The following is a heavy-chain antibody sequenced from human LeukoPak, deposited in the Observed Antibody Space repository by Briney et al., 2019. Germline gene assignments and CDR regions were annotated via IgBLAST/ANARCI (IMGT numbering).Heavy chain of an antibody. V-gene: IGHV6-1*01. CDR2: TYYRSKWSN. D-gene: IGHD2-15*01. CDR1: GDSVSSNSAA. CDR3: ARAPIGGWYFDL. J-gene: IGHJ2*01. Sequence: SRTLSLTCAISGDSVSSNSAAWNWIRQSPSGGLEWLGRTYYRSKWSNDYAVSVKGRITINPDTSQSQFSLQLNSLTPEDTAAYYCARAPIGGWYFDLWGRGTLVTVSS.